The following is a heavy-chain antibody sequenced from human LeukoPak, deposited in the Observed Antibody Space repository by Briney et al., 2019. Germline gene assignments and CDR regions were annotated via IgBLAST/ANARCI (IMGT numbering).Heavy chain of an antibody. V-gene: IGHV3-11*01. Sequence: SGGSLRLSCAVSGFAFSDSYMSWIRQAPGKGLERLSYLSSSDTSIYYADSVKGRFTFSRDNAKNSLYLQMNSLRAEDTAVYYYATGGPYYFDYWGQGALVIVSS. J-gene: IGHJ4*02. CDR2: LSSSDTSI. CDR1: GFAFSDSY. CDR3: ATGGPYYFDY.